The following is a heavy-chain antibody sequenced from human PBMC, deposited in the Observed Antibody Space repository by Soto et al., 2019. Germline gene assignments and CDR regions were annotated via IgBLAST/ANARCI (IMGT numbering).Heavy chain of an antibody. CDR3: AKVTHRGPIAVAGPLGS. V-gene: IGHV1-46*01. CDR2: FNPSGLSK. Sequence: QVHLVQSGAEVKKPGASVNVSCQASGSITNHHMPWVRQAPGQGLEWMGIFNPSGLSKTYAQKFQGRVTITRDTSTSTVYMELSSLTSEDTAVYFCAKVTHRGPIAVAGPLGSWGQGTLVIVSS. D-gene: IGHD6-19*01. CDR1: GSITNHH. J-gene: IGHJ4*02.